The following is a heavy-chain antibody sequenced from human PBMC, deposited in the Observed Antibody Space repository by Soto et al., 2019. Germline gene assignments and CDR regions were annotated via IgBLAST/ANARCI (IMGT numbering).Heavy chain of an antibody. Sequence: QVQLVESGGGVVQPGRSLRLSCAASGFTFSSYAMHWVRQAPGKGLEWVAVISCEGSNKYYADSVKGRFTISRDNSKNTLYLKMNSLRAEETAVYYCARANCISTSCYDDYYYYGMDVWGQGTTVTVSS. V-gene: IGHV3-30-3*01. D-gene: IGHD2-2*01. J-gene: IGHJ6*02. CDR3: ARANCISTSCYDDYYYYGMDV. CDR2: ISCEGSNK. CDR1: GFTFSSYA.